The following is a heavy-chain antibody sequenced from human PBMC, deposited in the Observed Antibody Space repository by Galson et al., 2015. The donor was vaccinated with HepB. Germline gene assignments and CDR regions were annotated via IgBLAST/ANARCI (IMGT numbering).Heavy chain of an antibody. V-gene: IGHV3-48*01. J-gene: IGHJ4*02. Sequence: SLRLSCAASGFTFSSYSMNWVRQAPGKGLEWISYMNSTTSSIYYADSVKGRFTISRDNAKNSLYLQMNSLRAEDTAMYYCARDHGDCDKFDYWGQGTLVTVSS. CDR2: MNSTTSSI. CDR3: ARDHGDCDKFDY. CDR1: GFTFSSYS. D-gene: IGHD4-17*01.